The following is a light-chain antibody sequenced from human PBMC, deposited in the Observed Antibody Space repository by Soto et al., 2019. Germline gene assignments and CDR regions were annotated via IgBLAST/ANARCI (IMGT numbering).Light chain of an antibody. J-gene: IGKJ1*01. CDR1: QSLSSW. Sequence: DIQMTQSPSTLSASVGDRVTITCRASQSLSSWLAWYQEKPGKAPKLLIYDASSLESGVPSRFSGSGSGTEFTLTISSLQPDDFATYYCQQYNSYKTFGQGTKV. CDR3: QQYNSYKT. CDR2: DAS. V-gene: IGKV1-5*01.